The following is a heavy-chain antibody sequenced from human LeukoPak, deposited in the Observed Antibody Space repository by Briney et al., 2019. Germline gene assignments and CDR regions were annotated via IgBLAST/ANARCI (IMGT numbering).Heavy chain of an antibody. CDR2: INPIGGST. CDR1: GGTFRNYA. Sequence: SVKVSCKASGGTFRNYAISWVRQAPGQGLEWMGIINPIGGSTSYAQKFQGRVTMTRDMSTSTVYMELSSLRSEDTPLYYCARAYYYYMDVWGKGATVTVSS. CDR3: ARAYYYYMDV. J-gene: IGHJ6*03. V-gene: IGHV1-46*01.